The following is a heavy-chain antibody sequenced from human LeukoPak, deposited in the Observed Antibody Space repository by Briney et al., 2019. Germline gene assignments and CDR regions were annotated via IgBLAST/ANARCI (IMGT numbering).Heavy chain of an antibody. V-gene: IGHV4-30-4*01. CDR1: GGSISSGDYY. J-gene: IGHJ4*02. CDR3: ARNYYGSGSALFDY. CDR2: IYYSGST. D-gene: IGHD3-10*01. Sequence: SETLSLTCTVSGGSISSGDYYWSWIRQPPGKGLEWLGYIYYSGSTYYNPSLKSRVTISVDTSKNQFSLKLSSVTAADTAVYYCARNYYGSGSALFDYWGQGTLVTVSS.